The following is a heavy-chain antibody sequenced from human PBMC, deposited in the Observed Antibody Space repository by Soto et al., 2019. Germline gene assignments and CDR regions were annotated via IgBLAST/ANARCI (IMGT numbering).Heavy chain of an antibody. CDR2: MKSKSEGETT. J-gene: IGHJ4*02. V-gene: IGHV3-15*01. CDR1: GFTFNNAW. Sequence: GGSLRLSXAASGFTFNNAWMGWVRQAPGQGLEWVGHMKSKSEGETTDYAAPVKGRFTISRDDSKNTVYLQMNSLTTEDTAVYYCTAQFYFDASGYSFDLWGQGTLVTVSS. D-gene: IGHD3-22*01. CDR3: TAQFYFDASGYSFDL.